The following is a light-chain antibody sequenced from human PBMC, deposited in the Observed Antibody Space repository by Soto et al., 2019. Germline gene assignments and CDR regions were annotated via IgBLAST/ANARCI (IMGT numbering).Light chain of an antibody. Sequence: DIVLTQSPGTLYLSPGERATLSCRASQSVSSGYLAWYQQRPGQAPRLLIYGASTRATGIPARFSGSGSGTEFTLTISSLQSEDFTVYYCQQYNNWPLTFGGGTKVDIK. J-gene: IGKJ4*01. CDR3: QQYNNWPLT. CDR1: QSVSSGY. V-gene: IGKV3D-15*01. CDR2: GAS.